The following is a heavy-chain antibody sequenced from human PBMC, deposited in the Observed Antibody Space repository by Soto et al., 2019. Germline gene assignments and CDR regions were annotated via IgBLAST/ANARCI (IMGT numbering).Heavy chain of an antibody. D-gene: IGHD6-6*01. CDR1: GFAFSVYS. V-gene: IGHV3-30-3*01. CDR3: AREDNTIKSSSTYFYFYGMDV. J-gene: IGHJ6*02. Sequence: GGSLRLSCAASGFAFSVYSMHWVRQAPGKGLEWVAVISYDGIEKYHADSVKGRFTISRDNSKNTLYLQMNSLRAEDTALYYCAREDNTIKSSSTYFYFYGMDVWGQGTTVTVSS. CDR2: ISYDGIEK.